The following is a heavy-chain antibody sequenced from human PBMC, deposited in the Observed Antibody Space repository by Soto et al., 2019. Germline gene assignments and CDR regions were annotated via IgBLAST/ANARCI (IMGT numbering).Heavy chain of an antibody. V-gene: IGHV3-21*01. CDR1: GFTFSSYS. CDR2: ISSSSSYI. CDR3: AREGYGDYFGAFDI. Sequence: EVQLVESGGGLVKPGGSLRLSCAASGFTFSSYSMNWVRQAPGKGLEWVSSISSSSSYIYYADSVKGRFTISRDNAKNSLYLQMNSLRAEDTAVYYCAREGYGDYFGAFDIWGQGTMVTVSS. J-gene: IGHJ3*02. D-gene: IGHD4-17*01.